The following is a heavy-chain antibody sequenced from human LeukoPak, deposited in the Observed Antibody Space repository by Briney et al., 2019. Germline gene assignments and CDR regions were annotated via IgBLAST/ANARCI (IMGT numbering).Heavy chain of an antibody. D-gene: IGHD2-2*01. CDR1: GGSISSYY. CDR2: IYTSGST. Sequence: SETLSLTCTVSGGSISSYYWSWIRQPAGKGLEWIGRIYTSGSTNYNPSLKSRVTMSVDTSKNQFSLKLSSVTAADTAEYYCARDVVVVPAAPYYYGMDVWGQGTTVTVSS. J-gene: IGHJ6*02. CDR3: ARDVVVVPAAPYYYGMDV. V-gene: IGHV4-4*07.